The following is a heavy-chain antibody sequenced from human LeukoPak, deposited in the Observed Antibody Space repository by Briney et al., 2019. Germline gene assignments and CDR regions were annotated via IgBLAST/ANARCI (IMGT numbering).Heavy chain of an antibody. CDR3: ARNRAAPED. CDR2: INQDASVQ. D-gene: IGHD1-14*01. J-gene: IGHJ4*02. CDR1: GFTFSGSW. V-gene: IGHV3-7*01. Sequence: PGGSLRLSCEASGFTFSGSWMTWVRQAPGKGLEWVASINQDASVQHLVDFVKGRFAISRDNAKNSLYLQMNSLRDDDTAIYYCARNRAAPEDWGQGTLVTVSS.